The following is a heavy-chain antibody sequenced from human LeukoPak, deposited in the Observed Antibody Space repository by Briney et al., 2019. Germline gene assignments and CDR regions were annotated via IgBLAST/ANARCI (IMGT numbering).Heavy chain of an antibody. CDR1: GFIFSSYE. CDR3: VRNVYDSGSC. J-gene: IGHJ4*02. CDR2: ISSSGSTI. V-gene: IGHV3-48*03. D-gene: IGHD3-10*01. Sequence: GGSLRLSCAASGFIFSSYEMTWVRQAPGKGLEWVSYISSSGSTIYYADSVKDRFTISRDNSKNTLYLQMNSLRAEDTAVYYCVRNVYDSGSCWGQGTLVTVSS.